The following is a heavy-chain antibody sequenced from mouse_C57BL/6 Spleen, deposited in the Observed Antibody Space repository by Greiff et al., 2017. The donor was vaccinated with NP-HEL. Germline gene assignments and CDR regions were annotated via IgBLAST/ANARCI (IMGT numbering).Heavy chain of an antibody. CDR1: GYTFTSYW. CDR3: ARRDTTVVARYFDV. J-gene: IGHJ1*03. CDR2: INPSNGGT. Sequence: QVQLQQPGTELVKPGASVTLSCKASGYTFTSYWMHWVKQRPGQGLEWIGNINPSNGGTNYNEKFKSKATLTVDKSSSTAYMQLSSLTSEDSAVYYCARRDTTVVARYFDVWGTGTTVTVSS. D-gene: IGHD1-1*01. V-gene: IGHV1-53*01.